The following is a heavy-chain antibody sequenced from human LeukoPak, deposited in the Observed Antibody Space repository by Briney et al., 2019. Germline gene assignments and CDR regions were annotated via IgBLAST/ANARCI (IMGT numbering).Heavy chain of an antibody. CDR1: GGSINNYY. Sequence: SETLSLTCTVSGGSINNYYWTWIRQPPGKGLEWIGYIFHSGSTHYNSSLKSRVTISLDTSKSHISLKLSSVTAADTAVYYCARYDLLPGSHDAFDIWGQGTMVTVSS. D-gene: IGHD3-9*01. CDR2: IFHSGST. CDR3: ARYDLLPGSHDAFDI. V-gene: IGHV4-59*08. J-gene: IGHJ3*02.